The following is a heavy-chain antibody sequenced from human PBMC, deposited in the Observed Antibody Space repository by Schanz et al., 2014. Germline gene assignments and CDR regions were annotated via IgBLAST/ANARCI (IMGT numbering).Heavy chain of an antibody. V-gene: IGHV4-31*03. CDR1: GASISSGGYY. J-gene: IGHJ4*02. CDR2: ISYSGST. Sequence: QVQLQESGPGLVKPSQTLSLTCTVSGASISSGGYYWDWIRLLPGKGLEWIGYISYSGSTSFNPSLKSRLTMSVDTSKNQFSLRLSSVTAADTAVYYCAKDAENTAMITDYFDYWGQGTLVTVSS. D-gene: IGHD5-18*01. CDR3: AKDAENTAMITDYFDY.